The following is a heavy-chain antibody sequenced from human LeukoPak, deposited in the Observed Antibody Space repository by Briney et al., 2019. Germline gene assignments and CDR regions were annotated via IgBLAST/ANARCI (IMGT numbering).Heavy chain of an antibody. CDR1: GGTFSSYA. CDR2: IIPILGMA. D-gene: IGHD3-10*01. Sequence: ASVKVSCKASGGTFSSYAISWVRQAPGQGLEWMGRIIPILGMANYAQKFQGRVTITADKSTSTAYMELSSLRSEDTAVYYCARDRSGAVREDYWGQGTLVTVSS. CDR3: ARDRSGAVREDY. J-gene: IGHJ4*02. V-gene: IGHV1-69*04.